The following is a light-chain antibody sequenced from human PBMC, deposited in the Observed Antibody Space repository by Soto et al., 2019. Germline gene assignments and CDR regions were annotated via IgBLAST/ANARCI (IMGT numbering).Light chain of an antibody. CDR2: AAS. V-gene: IGKV1-39*01. CDR1: QSISSY. CDR3: QQSYSTPYT. J-gene: IGKJ2*01. Sequence: DIQMTQSPSSLSASVGDRVTITCRASQSISSYLNSYQQKPGKAPKLLIYAASSLQSGGPSRFSGSGSGTDFTLTISSLQPEDFATDYCQQSYSTPYTFGQGTKLEIK.